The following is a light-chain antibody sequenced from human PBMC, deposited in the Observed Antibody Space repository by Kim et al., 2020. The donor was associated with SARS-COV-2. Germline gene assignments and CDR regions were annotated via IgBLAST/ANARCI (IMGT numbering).Light chain of an antibody. CDR3: NTRDSGGYVV. V-gene: IGLV3-19*01. Sequence: SSELTQDPAVSVALGQIVTIICQGDSLRTYYASWYQQMPGQAPRLVIFGKNNRPSGIPDRFSGSNSDDTSSLTITGTQAEDEADYYCNTRDSGGYVVFGGGTQLTVL. J-gene: IGLJ2*01. CDR2: GKN. CDR1: SLRTYY.